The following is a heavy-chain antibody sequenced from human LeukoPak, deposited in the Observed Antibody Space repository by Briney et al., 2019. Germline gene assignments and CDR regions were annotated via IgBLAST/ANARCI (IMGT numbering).Heavy chain of an antibody. Sequence: PGGSLRLSCSASGFTFSKYAMHWVRQAPGKGLEYVSAINDNGRSTYYADSVEGRFSISRDNSKSTLYLQMSSLRTEDTAVYYCVKYSSGWYYDYWGQGTLVTVSS. CDR2: INDNGRST. CDR1: GFTFSKYA. V-gene: IGHV3-64D*09. J-gene: IGHJ4*02. D-gene: IGHD6-19*01. CDR3: VKYSSGWYYDY.